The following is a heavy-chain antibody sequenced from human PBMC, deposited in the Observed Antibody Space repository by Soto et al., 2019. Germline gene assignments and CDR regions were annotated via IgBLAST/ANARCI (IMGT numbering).Heavy chain of an antibody. CDR2: ISYDGSNK. CDR1: GFTFSSYA. V-gene: IGHV3-30-3*01. Sequence: QVQLVESGGGVVQPGRSLRLSGAASGFTFSSYAMHWVRQAPGKGLEWVAVISYDGSNKYYADSVKGRFTISRDNSKNTLYLQMNSLRAEDTAVYYCAREGPGSWYFDLWGRGTLVTVSS. J-gene: IGHJ2*01. CDR3: AREGPGSWYFDL.